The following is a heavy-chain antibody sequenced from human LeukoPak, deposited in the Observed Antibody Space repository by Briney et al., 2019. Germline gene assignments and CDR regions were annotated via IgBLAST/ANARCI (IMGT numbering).Heavy chain of an antibody. Sequence: KPGGSLRLSCAASGFTFNDYYMSWIRQAPGKGLEWLSYINIGGTNTHYADSVKGRFTISRDNAKKSLYLEMNNLRAEDTAVHYCATDGAGFDTWGQGVLVTVSS. CDR3: ATDGAGFDT. V-gene: IGHV3-11*01. CDR1: GFTFNDYY. CDR2: INIGGTNT. J-gene: IGHJ5*02.